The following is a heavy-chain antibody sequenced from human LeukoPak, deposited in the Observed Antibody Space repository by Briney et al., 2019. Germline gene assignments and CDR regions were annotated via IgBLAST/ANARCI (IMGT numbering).Heavy chain of an antibody. CDR1: GFTFSSYG. D-gene: IGHD3-10*01. CDR3: AKSSLRGHSLWYFDL. V-gene: IGHV3-30*18. Sequence: GGSLRLSCAASGFTFSSYGMHWVRQAPGKGLEWVAVISYDGSNKYDADSVKGRFTISRDNPKNTLYLQMNKLRVEDTAVYYCAKSSLRGHSLWYFDLWGRGTPVTVSS. CDR2: ISYDGSNK. J-gene: IGHJ2*01.